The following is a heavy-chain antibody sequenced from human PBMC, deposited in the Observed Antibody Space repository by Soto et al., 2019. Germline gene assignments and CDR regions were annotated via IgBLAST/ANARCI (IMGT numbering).Heavy chain of an antibody. CDR1: GDSISSYY. D-gene: IGHD3-22*01. J-gene: IGHJ4*02. V-gene: IGHV4-59*01. CDR3: ARGGSSGHGVYFDF. Sequence: SETLSLTCIVSGDSISSYYWSWIRQPPGKGLEWIGHIYYSGNTNYNSSLKSRVTISVDTSKNQFSLKLSSVTAADTAVYYCARGGSSGHGVYFDFWGQGTLVTVSS. CDR2: IYYSGNT.